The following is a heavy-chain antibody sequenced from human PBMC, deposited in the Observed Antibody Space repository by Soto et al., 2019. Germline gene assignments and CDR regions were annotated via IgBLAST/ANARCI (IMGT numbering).Heavy chain of an antibody. J-gene: IGHJ4*02. CDR1: GGSISSDNYY. Sequence: SETLSLTCTVSGGSISSDNYYWSWIRQPPGKGLEWIGYIYDSGSTYYNPSLKSRVTISVDTPKNQFSLKLSSVTAADTAVYYCARDKITGLFEYWGQGTLVTVSS. D-gene: IGHD2-8*02. CDR2: IYDSGST. CDR3: ARDKITGLFEY. V-gene: IGHV4-30-4*01.